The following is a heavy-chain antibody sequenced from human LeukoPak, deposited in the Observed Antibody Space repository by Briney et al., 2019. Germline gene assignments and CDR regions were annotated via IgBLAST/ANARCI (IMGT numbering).Heavy chain of an antibody. D-gene: IGHD4-23*01. J-gene: IGHJ4*02. CDR1: GGSISSSSYC. V-gene: IGHV4-39*01. CDR3: ARHDYGGSLSFDY. CDR2: IYYSGST. Sequence: PSETLSLTCTVSGGSISSSSYCWGWIRQPPGKGLEWIGSIYYSGSTYYNPSLKSRVTISVDTSKNQFSLKLSSVTGADTAVYYCARHDYGGSLSFDYWGQGTLVTVSS.